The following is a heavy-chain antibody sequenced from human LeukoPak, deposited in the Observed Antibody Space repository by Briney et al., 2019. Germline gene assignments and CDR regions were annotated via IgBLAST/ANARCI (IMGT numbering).Heavy chain of an antibody. D-gene: IGHD3-9*01. V-gene: IGHV4-34*01. J-gene: IGHJ3*02. Sequence: SETLSLTRALYGGSFSGYYWSWIRQPPGKGLEWIGEINHSGSTNYSPSLKSRVTISLDTSKNQFSLKLSSVTAADTAVYYCARGSRLTGTFDIWGQGTMVTVSS. CDR2: INHSGST. CDR1: GGSFSGYY. CDR3: ARGSRLTGTFDI.